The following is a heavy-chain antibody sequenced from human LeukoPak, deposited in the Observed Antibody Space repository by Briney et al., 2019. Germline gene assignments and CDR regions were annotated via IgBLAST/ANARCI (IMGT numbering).Heavy chain of an antibody. CDR2: IYSGGDT. Sequence: GGSLRLSCAASGFTFSSYSMNWVRQAPGKGLEWVSVIYSGGDTYYADSVKGRFTISRDNSKNTLYLQMNSLRAEDTAVYYCARGRWLPEFWGQGTLVIVSS. CDR1: GFTFSSYS. J-gene: IGHJ4*02. CDR3: ARGRWLPEF. D-gene: IGHD5-24*01. V-gene: IGHV3-66*01.